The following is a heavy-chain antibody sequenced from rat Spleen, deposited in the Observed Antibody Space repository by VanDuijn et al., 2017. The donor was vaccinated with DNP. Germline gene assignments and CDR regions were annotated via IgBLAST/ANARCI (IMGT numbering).Heavy chain of an antibody. CDR2: ISSGGST. CDR3: AGNYPGITPYAMDA. CDR1: GFSLTSYG. D-gene: IGHD1-4*01. Sequence: QVQLKESGPGLVQPSQTLSLTCAVSGFSLTSYGVSWVRQSPGKGLEWIAGISSGGSTFYNSAFKSQLSISRKTSKSQVFLKMNSLQTEDIATYYCAGNYPGITPYAMDAWGQGTSVTVSS. J-gene: IGHJ4*01. V-gene: IGHV2S8*01.